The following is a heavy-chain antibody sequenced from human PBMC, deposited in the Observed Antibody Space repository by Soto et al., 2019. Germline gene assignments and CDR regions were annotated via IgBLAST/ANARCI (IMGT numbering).Heavy chain of an antibody. D-gene: IGHD6-13*01. CDR1: GGSISSGDYY. V-gene: IGHV4-30-4*01. J-gene: IGHJ4*02. Sequence: LSLTCTVSGGSISSGDYYWSWIRQPPGKGLEWIGYIYYSGSTYYNPSLKSRVTISVDTSKNQFSLKLSSVTAADTAVYYCAREPPRGYSSWYEGYWGQGTLVTV. CDR3: AREPPRGYSSWYEGY. CDR2: IYYSGST.